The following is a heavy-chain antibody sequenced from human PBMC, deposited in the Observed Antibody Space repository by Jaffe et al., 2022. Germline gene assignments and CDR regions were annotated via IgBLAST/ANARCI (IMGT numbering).Heavy chain of an antibody. Sequence: EVQLVDSGGGLVQPGRSLRLSCAASGFTFDDYAMHWVRQAPGKGLEWVSGITWNSDSIGYADSVKGRFTISRDNDKNSLYLQMNSLRPEDTAFYYCAKGSTVTFRDYFHSWGQGTLVTVSS. CDR2: ITWNSDSI. CDR3: AKGSTVTFRDYFHS. J-gene: IGHJ4*02. CDR1: GFTFDDYA. V-gene: IGHV3-9*01. D-gene: IGHD4-17*01.